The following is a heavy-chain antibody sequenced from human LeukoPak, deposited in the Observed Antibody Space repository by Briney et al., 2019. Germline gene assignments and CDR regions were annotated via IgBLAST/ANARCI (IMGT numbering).Heavy chain of an antibody. J-gene: IGHJ4*02. CDR1: GYSITSSSW. V-gene: IGHV4-28*01. CDR3: ARKENVYYYFDY. D-gene: IGHD3-10*01. Sequence: SDTLSLSCAVSGYSITSSSWWGWIRQPPGKGLEWIGYIYHSGTTYYNPSLQSRVTMSVDTSKNQFSLKLSSVTAVDTAVYYCARKENVYYYFDYWGQGTLVTVSS. CDR2: IYHSGTT.